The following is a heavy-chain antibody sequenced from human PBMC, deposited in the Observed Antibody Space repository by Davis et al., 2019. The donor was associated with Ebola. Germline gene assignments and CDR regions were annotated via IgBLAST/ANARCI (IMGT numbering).Heavy chain of an antibody. CDR3: ARGSHRPYYFDY. CDR2: ISSSGSTI. V-gene: IGHV3-11*04. Sequence: GESLKISCAASGFTFSDYYMSWIRQAPGKGLEWVSYISSSGSTIYYADSVKGRFTISRDNSKNTLYLQINSLRADDTAVYYCARGSHRPYYFDYWGQGTLVTVSS. J-gene: IGHJ4*02. CDR1: GFTFSDYY.